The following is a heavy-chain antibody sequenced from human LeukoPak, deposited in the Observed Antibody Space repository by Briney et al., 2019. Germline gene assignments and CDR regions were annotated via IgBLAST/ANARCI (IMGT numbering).Heavy chain of an antibody. D-gene: IGHD4-11*01. CDR3: AKGGLTVTPPTSPDY. CDR2: IYSGGST. V-gene: IGHV3-66*01. J-gene: IGHJ4*02. CDR1: GFTVSSNY. Sequence: GGSLRLSCAASGFTVSSNYMSWVRQAPGKGLEWVSVIYSGGSTYYADSVKGRFTISRDNSKNTLYLQMNSLRAEDTAEYYCAKGGLTVTPPTSPDYWGQGTLVTVSS.